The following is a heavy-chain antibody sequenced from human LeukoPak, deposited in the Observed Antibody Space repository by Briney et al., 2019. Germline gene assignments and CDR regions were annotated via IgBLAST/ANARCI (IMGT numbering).Heavy chain of an antibody. V-gene: IGHV4-4*02. CDR2: VYHSGTT. Sequence: NPSETLSLTCAVSGDSISSSDWWWSWVRQPPGKRLEWIGEVYHSGTTNYNPSLKSRVTMSVDTSKNQFSLKLSSVTAADTAVYYCARDDYGGNAADYWGQGTLVTVSS. CDR3: ARDDYGGNAADY. J-gene: IGHJ4*02. CDR1: GDSISSSDW. D-gene: IGHD4-23*01.